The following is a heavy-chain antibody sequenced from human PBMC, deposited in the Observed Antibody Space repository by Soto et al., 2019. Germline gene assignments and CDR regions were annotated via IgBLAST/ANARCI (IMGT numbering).Heavy chain of an antibody. CDR2: ISSGGSSK. J-gene: IGHJ4*02. CDR3: ARDLVSSNPEFDH. V-gene: IGHV3-48*01. Sequence: EVQMVESGGGLVPPGGSLRLSCVASGFTFNTYNMNWVRQAPGKGLEWVSYISSGGSSKYYADSVKGRFTMSRDNAKNSLYLQMNSLRAEDTAVYYCARDLVSSNPEFDHWGQGTLVTVSS. CDR1: GFTFNTYN.